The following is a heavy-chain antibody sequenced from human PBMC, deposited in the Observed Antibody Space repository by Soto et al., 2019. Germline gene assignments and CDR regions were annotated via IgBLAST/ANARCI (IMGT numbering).Heavy chain of an antibody. V-gene: IGHV3-9*01. CDR1: GFTFDAYP. J-gene: IGHJ3*01. CDR2: LAWDGGGI. CDR3: VRDDAFDL. Sequence: EVQLVESGGGLVQPGRSLGLSCAASGFTFDAYPMHWVRQAPGKGLEWVAGLAWDGGGIEYVDSVEGRFTISRDNAKNSLYLQMSSLRDEYTALYYCVRDDAFDLWGQGTQVTVSS.